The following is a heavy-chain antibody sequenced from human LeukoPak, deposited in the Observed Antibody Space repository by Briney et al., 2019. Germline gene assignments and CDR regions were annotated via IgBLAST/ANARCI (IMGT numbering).Heavy chain of an antibody. V-gene: IGHV3-23*01. J-gene: IGHJ4*02. CDR1: GFTFSSSA. CDR3: AHGSMYQLDY. Sequence: GGSLRLSCAASGFTFSSSAMTWVRQAPGKGLEWVSAISGSGGSTYYADSVKGRFAISRDNAKNTLYLQMNSLRAEDTAVYYCAHGSMYQLDYWGQGTLVTVSS. CDR2: ISGSGGST. D-gene: IGHD2-2*01.